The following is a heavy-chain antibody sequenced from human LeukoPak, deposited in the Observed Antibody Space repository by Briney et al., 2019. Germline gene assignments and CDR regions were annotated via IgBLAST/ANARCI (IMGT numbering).Heavy chain of an antibody. Sequence: GGSLRLSCAASGFTFSTYGMHWVRQAPGKGLEWVAVISDNGRNKYYGDSVKGRFTISRDNSKNMLYLQMNSLRVEDTAVYYCAKDTTTGPAEYHFDYWGQGTLVTVSS. CDR1: GFTFSTYG. V-gene: IGHV3-30*18. D-gene: IGHD2-2*01. CDR3: AKDTTTGPAEYHFDY. J-gene: IGHJ4*02. CDR2: ISDNGRNK.